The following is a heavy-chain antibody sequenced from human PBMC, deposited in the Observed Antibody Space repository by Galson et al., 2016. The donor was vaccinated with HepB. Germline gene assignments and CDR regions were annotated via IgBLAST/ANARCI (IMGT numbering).Heavy chain of an antibody. J-gene: IGHJ4*02. D-gene: IGHD6-19*01. CDR1: GFTLRNYW. CDR2: IEHAGSDK. V-gene: IGHV3-7*01. Sequence: SLRLSCAASGFTLRNYWLSWVRQAPGKGLEWVANIEHAGSDKYYVDSVRGRFTISRDNGRDTVYLQMTGLKGEDTAVYYCARPPFTTVADPFAYWGRGAEVTVSS. CDR3: ARPPFTTVADPFAY.